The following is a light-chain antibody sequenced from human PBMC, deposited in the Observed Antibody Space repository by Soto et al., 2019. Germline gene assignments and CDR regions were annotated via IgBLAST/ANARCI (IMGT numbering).Light chain of an antibody. J-gene: IGLJ3*02. Sequence: QSVLTQPPSASGTPGQRVTISCSGSTSNIASNFVYWYQQLPGTAPKLLIYNNNERPSGVPDRFSGSKSGTSASLAISGLRSEDEADYYCAAWDDSLSGHWVFGGGTKVTVL. CDR2: NNN. CDR1: TSNIASNF. V-gene: IGLV1-47*02. CDR3: AAWDDSLSGHWV.